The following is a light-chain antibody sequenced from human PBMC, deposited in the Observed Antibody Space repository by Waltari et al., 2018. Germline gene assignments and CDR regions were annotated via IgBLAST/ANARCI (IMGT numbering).Light chain of an antibody. CDR3: QQAYSFPWT. CDR2: TAA. J-gene: IGKJ1*01. V-gene: IGKV1-12*01. CDR1: QGISSW. Sequence: DIQMTQSPSSVSASVGDRVTITCRASQGISSWLAWYQHKVGEAPKLLIYTAASLQTGVPSRFSDSGSGTDFTLTISSLQPEDFATYYCQQAYSFPWTFGQGTKVEIK.